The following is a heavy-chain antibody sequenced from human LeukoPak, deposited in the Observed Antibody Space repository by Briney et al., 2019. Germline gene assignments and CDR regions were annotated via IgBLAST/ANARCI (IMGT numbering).Heavy chain of an antibody. V-gene: IGHV1-2*06. Sequence: ASVKVSCKASEDTFTGYYIHWVRQAPGQGLEWMGRVCPNNGVTEYAQEFQGRVAMTRDTSLSTAYMELSRLRSDDTAVYYCATDHCTRTNCYEDYYHGMDVWGQGTTVTVSS. D-gene: IGHD2-2*01. CDR3: ATDHCTRTNCYEDYYHGMDV. CDR1: EDTFTGYY. J-gene: IGHJ6*02. CDR2: VCPNNGVT.